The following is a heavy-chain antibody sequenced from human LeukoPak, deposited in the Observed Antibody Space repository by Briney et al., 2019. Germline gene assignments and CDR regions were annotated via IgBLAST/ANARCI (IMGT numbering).Heavy chain of an antibody. V-gene: IGHV1-2*02. CDR3: ARDRIFGVLNAFDI. Sequence: EASVKVSCKASGHTFTGYYMHWVRQAPGQGLEWMGWINPNSGGTNYAQKFQGRVTMTRDTSISTAYMELSRLRSDDTAVYYCARDRIFGVLNAFDIWGQGTMVTVSS. J-gene: IGHJ3*02. CDR2: INPNSGGT. D-gene: IGHD3-3*02. CDR1: GHTFTGYY.